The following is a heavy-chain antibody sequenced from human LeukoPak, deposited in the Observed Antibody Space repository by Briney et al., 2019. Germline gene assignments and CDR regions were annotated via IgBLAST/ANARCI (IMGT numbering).Heavy chain of an antibody. D-gene: IGHD3-22*01. V-gene: IGHV1-46*01. Sequence: GASVKVSCKASGDTFSSYYMHWVRQAPGQGLEWMGIINPSGGSITYAQMFQGRVTMTGDTSTSTVYMELSSLRSEDTSVYYCARGRHYYESSDYYYEGDAFDVWGQGTMVTVSS. CDR1: GDTFSSYY. CDR2: INPSGGSI. J-gene: IGHJ3*01. CDR3: ARGRHYYESSDYYYEGDAFDV.